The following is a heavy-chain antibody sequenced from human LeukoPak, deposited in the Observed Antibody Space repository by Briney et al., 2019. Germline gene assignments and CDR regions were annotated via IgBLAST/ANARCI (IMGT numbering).Heavy chain of an antibody. J-gene: IGHJ4*02. Sequence: GGSLRLSRAASGFIDSNNHLSWVRQAPGKGLEWVSVIYKAGSSSYAASVKGRFTISRDNSKNTLYLQMNSLRAEDTAIYYCVRGPDYANGWNYFDSWGQGTLVTVSS. D-gene: IGHD2-2*01. CDR3: VRGPDYANGWNYFDS. CDR1: GFIDSNNH. CDR2: IYKAGSS. V-gene: IGHV3-53*01.